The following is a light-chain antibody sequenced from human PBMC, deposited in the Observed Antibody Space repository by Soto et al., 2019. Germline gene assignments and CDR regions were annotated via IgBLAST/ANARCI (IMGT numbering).Light chain of an antibody. CDR3: QQAYSFPLT. CDR2: GAS. V-gene: IGKV1-12*01. Sequence: DIQMTQSPSSVSASVGDRVTITCRASQSIRYWLAWYQQKPGKAPKILITGASSMQSGVPSRFSGSGSGTDFTLTIMNLQPEDSATYYCQQAYSFPLTLGGGTKVEI. CDR1: QSIRYW. J-gene: IGKJ4*01.